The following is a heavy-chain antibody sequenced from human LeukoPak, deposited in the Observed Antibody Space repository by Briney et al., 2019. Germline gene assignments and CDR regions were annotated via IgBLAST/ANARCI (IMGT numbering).Heavy chain of an antibody. D-gene: IGHD6-19*01. J-gene: IGHJ4*02. CDR1: GGSISSSSYY. CDR2: IYYSGST. CDR3: ARHPQQWLDLGFDY. Sequence: SETLSLTCTVSGGSISSSSYYWGWIRLPPGKGLEWIGSIYYSGSTYYNPSLKSRVTISVDTSKNQFSLKLSSVTAADTAVYYCARHPQQWLDLGFDYWGQGTLVTVSS. V-gene: IGHV4-39*01.